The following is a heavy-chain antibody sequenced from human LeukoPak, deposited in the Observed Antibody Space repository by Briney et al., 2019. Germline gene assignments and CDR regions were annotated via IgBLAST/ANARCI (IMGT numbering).Heavy chain of an antibody. J-gene: IGHJ4*02. CDR1: GFTFSSYG. Sequence: GGSLRLSCAASGFTFSSYGMHWVRQAPGKGLEWVAIIKFDGSDQYYADAVKGRFTISRDNSKNTLYLQMDSLRAEDTAVYYCGRDVGQFDFWGQGTLVTVSS. V-gene: IGHV3-33*05. D-gene: IGHD2-15*01. CDR3: GRDVGQFDF. CDR2: IKFDGSDQ.